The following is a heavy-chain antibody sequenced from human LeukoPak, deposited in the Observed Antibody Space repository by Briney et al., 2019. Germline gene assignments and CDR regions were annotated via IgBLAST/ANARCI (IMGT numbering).Heavy chain of an antibody. V-gene: IGHV3-30*03. J-gene: IGHJ4*02. CDR3: ARDGLGPDYYFDY. D-gene: IGHD2-21*02. CDR1: GFTFSSFG. CDR2: ILYDGSNK. Sequence: PGGSLRLSCAASGFTFSSFGMHWVRQAPGKGLEWVAVILYDGSNKYYADSVKGRFTISRDDSKNTLYLQMNSLRAEDTAVYYCARDGLGPDYYFDYWGQGTLVTVSS.